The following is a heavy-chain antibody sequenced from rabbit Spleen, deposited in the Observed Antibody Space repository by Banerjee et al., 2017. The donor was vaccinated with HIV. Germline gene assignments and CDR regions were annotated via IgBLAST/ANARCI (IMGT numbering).Heavy chain of an antibody. Sequence: QSLEESGGALVKPGASLTLSCTASEVSFSRSSYLCWVRQAPGKGLEWIACIDTGSSGFTYFATWAKGRFTCSKTSSTTVTLQMTRLTAADTATYFCARDTSSSFSSYGMDLWGPGTLVTFS. J-gene: IGHJ6*01. CDR3: ARDTSSSFSSYGMDL. CDR2: IDTGSSGFT. CDR1: EVSFSRSSY. V-gene: IGHV1S40*01. D-gene: IGHD1-1*01.